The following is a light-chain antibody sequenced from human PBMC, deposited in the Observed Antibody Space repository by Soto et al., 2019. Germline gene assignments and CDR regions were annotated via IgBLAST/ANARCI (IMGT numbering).Light chain of an antibody. J-gene: IGKJ4*01. CDR2: AAS. Sequence: DIQMTQSPSSLSASVGDRVTITCRASQSISSYLNWYQQKPGKAPKLLIYAASSLQSGVPSRFSGSGSGTDFTLTISSLQPEDFATYYCQQSYRTPGLTLGGGTKVDIK. CDR3: QQSYRTPGLT. V-gene: IGKV1-39*01. CDR1: QSISSY.